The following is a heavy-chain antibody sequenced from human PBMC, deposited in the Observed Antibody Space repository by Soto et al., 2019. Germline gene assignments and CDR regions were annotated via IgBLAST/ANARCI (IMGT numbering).Heavy chain of an antibody. CDR3: ATRIAVAGIYYYYYYMDV. J-gene: IGHJ6*03. Sequence: GASVKVSCKASGYTFTSYAMHWVRQAPGQRLEWMGWINAGNGNTKYSQKFQGRVTMTRDTSTGTAYMELSSLRSEDTAVYYCATRIAVAGIYYYYYYMDVWGKGTTVTVSS. CDR1: GYTFTSYA. CDR2: INAGNGNT. D-gene: IGHD6-19*01. V-gene: IGHV1-3*01.